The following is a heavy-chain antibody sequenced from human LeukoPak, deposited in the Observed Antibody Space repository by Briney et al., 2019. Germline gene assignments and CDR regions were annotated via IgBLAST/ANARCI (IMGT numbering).Heavy chain of an antibody. V-gene: IGHV4-59*01. D-gene: IGHD5-18*01. CDR3: VRGPGGYSYGYYFDY. CDR1: GGSISSYC. J-gene: IGHJ4*02. CDR2: FYYSGST. Sequence: SETLSLTCAVSGGSISSYCWSWIRQPPGKGLEWFGFFYYSGSTNYNPSLKSRVTISVDTSKNHFSLKLSSVTAADTAVYYCVRGPGGYSYGYYFDYWGQGTLVTVSS.